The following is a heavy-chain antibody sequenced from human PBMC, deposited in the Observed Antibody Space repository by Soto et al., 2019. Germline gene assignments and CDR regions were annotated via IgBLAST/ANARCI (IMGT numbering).Heavy chain of an antibody. D-gene: IGHD1-1*01. CDR2: ISSSGGSA. CDR3: ARGTTSPSY. CDR1: GFTFSSYG. Sequence: EVQLLESGGGLVQPGGSLRLSCAASGFTFSSYGMSWVRQAPGKGLEWVSAISSSGGSAYYADSVKGRFTISRDNSKNTLYLQMNSLRAEDTAVYYCARGTTSPSYWGQGTLVTVSS. J-gene: IGHJ4*02. V-gene: IGHV3-23*01.